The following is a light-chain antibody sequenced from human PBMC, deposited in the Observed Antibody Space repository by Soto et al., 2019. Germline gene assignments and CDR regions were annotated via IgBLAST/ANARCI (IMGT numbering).Light chain of an antibody. CDR1: SSDVGAYNF. Sequence: QSALTQPPSASGSPGQSVTISCTGTSSDVGAYNFVSWYQQHPGKAPKLLIHEVSRRPSGVPDRFSASKSGNTATLTVSGLQAEDEADYYCTSHGGGNKLYVFGTGTKVTVL. V-gene: IGLV2-8*01. CDR2: EVS. J-gene: IGLJ1*01. CDR3: TSHGGGNKLYV.